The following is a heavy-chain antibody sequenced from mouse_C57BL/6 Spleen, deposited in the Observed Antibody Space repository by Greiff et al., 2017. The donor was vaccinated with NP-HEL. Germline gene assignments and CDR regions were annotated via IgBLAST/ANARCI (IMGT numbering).Heavy chain of an antibody. Sequence: EVQLVESGGGLVQPGGSLSLSCAASGFTFTDYYMSWVRQPPGKALEWLGFIRNKANGYTTEYSASVTGRFTISRDNSQSILYLQMNALRAEDSATYYCERSPGLDVWGTGTTVTVSS. CDR2: IRNKANGYTT. J-gene: IGHJ1*03. V-gene: IGHV7-3*01. CDR3: ERSPGLDV. CDR1: GFTFTDYY.